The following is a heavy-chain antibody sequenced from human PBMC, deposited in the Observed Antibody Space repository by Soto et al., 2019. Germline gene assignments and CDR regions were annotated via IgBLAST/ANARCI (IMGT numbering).Heavy chain of an antibody. Sequence: ASVKVSCKASGYTFTGYYMHWVRQAPGQGLEWMGWINPNSGGTNYAQKFQGWVTMTRDTSISTAYMELSRLRSDDTAVYYCARDRMIGYCSGGSCYGMDVWGQGTTVTVSS. CDR1: GYTFTGYY. CDR2: INPNSGGT. V-gene: IGHV1-2*04. D-gene: IGHD2-15*01. CDR3: ARDRMIGYCSGGSCYGMDV. J-gene: IGHJ6*02.